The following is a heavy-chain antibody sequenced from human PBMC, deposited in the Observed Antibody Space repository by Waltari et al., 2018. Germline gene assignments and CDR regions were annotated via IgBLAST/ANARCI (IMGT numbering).Heavy chain of an antibody. CDR2: ISYSGST. J-gene: IGHJ4*02. Sequence: QLQLQESGPGLVKPSATLSLTCTVSGGSISSRSCYWGCVRQSPGKGLEWIGSISYSGSTYYNPSLKSRVIIPVDTSKEQFSLKLSSVTAADTAVYYCARQDISYTSGCLDYWGQGTLVTVSS. D-gene: IGHD6-19*01. V-gene: IGHV4-39*07. CDR1: GGSISSRSCY. CDR3: ARQDISYTSGCLDY.